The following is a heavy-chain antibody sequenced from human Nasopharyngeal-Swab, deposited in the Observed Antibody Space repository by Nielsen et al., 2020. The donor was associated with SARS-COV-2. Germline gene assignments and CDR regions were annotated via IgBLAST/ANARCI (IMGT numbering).Heavy chain of an antibody. CDR1: GFSFDDYV. CDR3: ARDSPSGATSLYYFYYGMDV. CDR2: IKLDGSEK. D-gene: IGHD5-12*01. J-gene: IGHJ6*02. V-gene: IGHV3-7*01. Sequence: GGSLRLSCAASGFSFDDYVMHWVRQAPGKGLEWVANIKLDGSEKYYVDSVKGRFTISRDNAKNSLYLEMTSLRAEDTAVYFCARDSPSGATSLYYFYYGMDVWGQGTTVTVSS.